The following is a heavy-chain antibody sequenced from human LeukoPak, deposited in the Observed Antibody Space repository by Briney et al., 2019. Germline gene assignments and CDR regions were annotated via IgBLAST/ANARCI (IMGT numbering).Heavy chain of an antibody. CDR2: INSDESTT. Sequence: PGGSLRLSCAASGFTFSRYWMHWVRQAPGKGLVWVSRINSDESTTFYADSVKGRFTISRNNSKNTLYLQMNSLRAEDTAVYYCARGSGYSVFDNWGQGTLVTVSS. CDR3: ARGSGYSVFDN. D-gene: IGHD3-3*01. V-gene: IGHV3-74*01. J-gene: IGHJ4*02. CDR1: GFTFSRYW.